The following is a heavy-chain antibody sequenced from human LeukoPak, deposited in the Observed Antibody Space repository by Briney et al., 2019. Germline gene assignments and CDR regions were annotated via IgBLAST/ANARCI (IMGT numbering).Heavy chain of an antibody. CDR3: ARVTQSYGGNSARFDY. D-gene: IGHD4-23*01. Sequence: SETLSLTCAVSGGSISSGGYSWSWIRQPPGKGLEWIGYIYHSGSTYYNPSLKSRVTISVDRSKNQFSLKLSSVTAADTAVYYCARVTQSYGGNSARFDYWGQGTLVTVSS. V-gene: IGHV4-30-2*01. J-gene: IGHJ4*02. CDR1: GGSISSGGYS. CDR2: IYHSGST.